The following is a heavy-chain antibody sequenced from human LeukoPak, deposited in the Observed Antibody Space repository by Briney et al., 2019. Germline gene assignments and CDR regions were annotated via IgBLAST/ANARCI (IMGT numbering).Heavy chain of an antibody. J-gene: IGHJ6*02. CDR2: INPNSGGT. D-gene: IGHD3-10*01. Sequence: GASVKVSCKASGYTFTGYYMHWVRQAPGQGLEWMGWINPNSGGTNYAQKFQGRVTMTRDTSISTAYMELSRLRSDDTAVYYCASVYYGSGSCPRLYYYYGMDVWGQGTTVTVSS. CDR3: ASVYYGSGSCPRLYYYYGMDV. V-gene: IGHV1-2*02. CDR1: GYTFTGYY.